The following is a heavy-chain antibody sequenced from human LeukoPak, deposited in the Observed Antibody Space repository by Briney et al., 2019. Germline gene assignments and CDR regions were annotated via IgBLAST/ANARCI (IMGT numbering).Heavy chain of an antibody. CDR1: GYIFTDYW. Sequence: GGSLKISCQVSGYIFTDYWIGWVRQMPGKGLESMGILYPGDSDTTYSPSFQGQVTISADRSISTVYLQWRSLKASDTAMYYCARQSRDGSKSRGYYFDSWGQGTLVTVSS. CDR2: LYPGDSDT. V-gene: IGHV5-51*01. D-gene: IGHD3-10*01. J-gene: IGHJ4*02. CDR3: ARQSRDGSKSRGYYFDS.